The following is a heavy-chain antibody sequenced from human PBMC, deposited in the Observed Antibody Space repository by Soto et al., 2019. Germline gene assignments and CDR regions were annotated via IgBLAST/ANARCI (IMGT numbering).Heavy chain of an antibody. CDR2: INHSGST. J-gene: IGHJ4*02. V-gene: IGHV4-34*01. CDR1: GGSLRGYY. CDR3: SRKRVTTPPLRHPLDY. Sequence: QVQLQQWGAGLLKPSETLSLTCAVSGGSLRGYYWSWIRQPPGKGLDGIGEINHSGSTNYNPPLNSRVTISVDTCKNQGSLKLSSGAAADTAVYYCSRKRVTTPPLRHPLDYWGQGTLVTVSS. D-gene: IGHD4-17*01.